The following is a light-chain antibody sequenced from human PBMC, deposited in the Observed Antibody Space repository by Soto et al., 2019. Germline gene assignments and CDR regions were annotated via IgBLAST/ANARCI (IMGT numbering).Light chain of an antibody. J-gene: IGKJ4*01. V-gene: IGKV1-33*01. CDR3: QQYENFPLT. Sequence: DIQMTQSPSSLSASVGDSVTVSCQASQDISNYLNWYQQKAGKAPKLLIFDASNLETGVPSRFSGSGSGTDFSFTISSLQPEDIATYYCQQYENFPLTFGGGTKVDIK. CDR2: DAS. CDR1: QDISNY.